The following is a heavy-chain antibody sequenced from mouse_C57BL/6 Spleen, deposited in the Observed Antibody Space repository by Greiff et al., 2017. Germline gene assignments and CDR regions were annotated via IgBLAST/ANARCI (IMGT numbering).Heavy chain of an antibody. J-gene: IGHJ3*01. CDR1: GYTFTSYW. CDR2: IYPGSGST. CDR3: ARGYYGSRGGWFAY. Sequence: QVQLQQSGAELVKPGASVKMSCKASGYTFTSYWITWVKQRPGQGLEWIGDIYPGSGSTNYNEKFKSKATLTVDTSSSTAYMQLSSLTSEDSAVYYCARGYYGSRGGWFAYWGQGTLVTVSA. V-gene: IGHV1-55*01. D-gene: IGHD1-1*01.